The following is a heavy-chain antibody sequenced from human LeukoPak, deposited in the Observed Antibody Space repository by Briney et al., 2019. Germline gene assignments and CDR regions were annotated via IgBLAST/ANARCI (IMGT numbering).Heavy chain of an antibody. CDR2: MSSSDDGR. CDR3: AKGDFNILTGYSYYYYMDV. J-gene: IGHJ6*03. V-gene: IGHV3-23*01. Sequence: GGSLRLSCATSGFSFSSYAMSWVRQAPGKGLEWVSAMSSSDDGRYYAASVRGRFTISRDTSRGTLYLQMNSLRAEDTAVYYCAKGDFNILTGYSYYYYMDVWGKGTTVTISS. CDR1: GFSFSSYA. D-gene: IGHD3-9*01.